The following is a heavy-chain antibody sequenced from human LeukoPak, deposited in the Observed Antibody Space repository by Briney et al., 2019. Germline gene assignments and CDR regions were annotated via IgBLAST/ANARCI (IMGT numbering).Heavy chain of an antibody. J-gene: IGHJ3*02. CDR3: ASGVWGYYYDSSGYRAFDI. Sequence: GGSLRLSCAASGFTFSDYYMSWIRQAPGKGLEWGSYISSSGSTIYYADSVKGRFTISRDNAKNSLYLQMNSLRAEDTAVYYCASGVWGYYYDSSGYRAFDIWGQGTMVTVSS. D-gene: IGHD3-22*01. CDR1: GFTFSDYY. CDR2: ISSSGSTI. V-gene: IGHV3-11*01.